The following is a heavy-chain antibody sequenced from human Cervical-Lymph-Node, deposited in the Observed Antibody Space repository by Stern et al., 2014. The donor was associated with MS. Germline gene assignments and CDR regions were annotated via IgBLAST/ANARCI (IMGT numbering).Heavy chain of an antibody. V-gene: IGHV1-69*01. J-gene: IGHJ6*02. CDR2: IIPIFDTP. CDR1: GGPFSSFA. Sequence: QVQLGQSGAEVKKPGSSVRVSCKASGGPFSSFAISWVRQAPGHGLEWMGGIIPIFDTPNYAQKFQGRVTITADASTSTAYMELNSLRSEDTAVYYCASSVGELTPESVWGQGTTVTV. D-gene: IGHD3-10*01. CDR3: ASSVGELTPESV.